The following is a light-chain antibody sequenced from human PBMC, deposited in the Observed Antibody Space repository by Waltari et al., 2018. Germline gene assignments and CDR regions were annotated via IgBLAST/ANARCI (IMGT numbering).Light chain of an antibody. CDR1: QSIPTR. CDR3: QQSSNLPYT. J-gene: IGKJ2*01. CDR2: DAS. V-gene: IGKV1-39*01. Sequence: DIQMTQSPSSLSASVGDRVPIPSRASQSIPTRLNGYQRKPGKAPKVLVYDASTLQSGVPSRFSGSASGTHFTLTISSLQPEDSATYYCQQSSNLPYTFGQGTTLEIK.